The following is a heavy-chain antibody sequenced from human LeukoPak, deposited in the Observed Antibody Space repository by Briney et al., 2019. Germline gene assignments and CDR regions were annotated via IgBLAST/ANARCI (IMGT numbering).Heavy chain of an antibody. CDR1: GGSISSYY. CDR3: AXXVAARYYYYYMDV. D-gene: IGHD6-6*01. V-gene: IGHV4-59*01. Sequence: SETLSLTCTVSGGSISSYYWSWIRQPPGKGLEWIGYIYYSGSTNYNPSLKSRVTISVDTSKNQFSLKLSSVTAADTAVYYGAXXVAARYYYYYMDVWGKGTTVTVSS. J-gene: IGHJ6*03. CDR2: IYYSGST.